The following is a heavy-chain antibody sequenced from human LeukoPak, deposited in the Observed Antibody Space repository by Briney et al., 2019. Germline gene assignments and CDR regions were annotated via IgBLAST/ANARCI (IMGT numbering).Heavy chain of an antibody. V-gene: IGHV1-69*13. CDR2: IIPIFGTA. J-gene: IGHJ6*03. CDR1: GGTFSSYA. Sequence: ASVKVSCKASGGTFSSYAISWVRQAPGQGLEWMGGIIPIFGTANYAQKFQGRVTITADESTSTAYMELSSLRSEDTAVYYCARGDIVVVPAAILYYYYYMDVWGKGTTVTVSS. D-gene: IGHD2-2*02. CDR3: ARGDIVVVPAAILYYYYYMDV.